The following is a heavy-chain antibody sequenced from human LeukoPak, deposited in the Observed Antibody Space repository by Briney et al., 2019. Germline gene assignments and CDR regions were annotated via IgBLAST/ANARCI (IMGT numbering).Heavy chain of an antibody. Sequence: GGSLRLSCAASGFTFSSYSMNWVRQAPGKGLEWVSSISSSSSYIYYAGSVKGRFTISRDNAKNSLYLQMNSLRAEDTAVYYCASVPVGPRYFDYWGQGTLVTVSS. CDR3: ASVPVGPRYFDY. CDR2: ISSSSSYI. CDR1: GFTFSSYS. J-gene: IGHJ4*02. V-gene: IGHV3-21*01. D-gene: IGHD6-6*01.